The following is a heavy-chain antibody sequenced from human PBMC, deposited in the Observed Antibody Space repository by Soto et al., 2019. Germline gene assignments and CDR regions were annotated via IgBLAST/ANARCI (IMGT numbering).Heavy chain of an antibody. CDR2: IIPIFGTA. Sequence: QVQLVQSGAEVKKPGSSVKVSCKASGDTFSSYAISWVRQAPGQGLEWMGGIIPIFGTANYAQKFQGRVTITADESTSTAYMELSSLRSEDTAVYYCARRGTNRCSGGSCYSFYYYGMDVWGQGTTVTVSS. CDR3: ARRGTNRCSGGSCYSFYYYGMDV. D-gene: IGHD2-15*01. CDR1: GDTFSSYA. J-gene: IGHJ6*02. V-gene: IGHV1-69*01.